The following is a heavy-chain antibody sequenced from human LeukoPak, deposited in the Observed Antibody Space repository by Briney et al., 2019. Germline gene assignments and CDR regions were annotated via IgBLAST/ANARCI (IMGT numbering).Heavy chain of an antibody. J-gene: IGHJ4*02. CDR2: INWNSGTI. V-gene: IGHV3-9*01. CDR1: GFTFDDYA. CDR3: AKDIYYDITQPLD. D-gene: IGHD3-9*01. Sequence: GRSLRLSCAASGFTFDDYAMHLVRQAPGKGLEGVSGINWNSGTIGYADSVKGRFTISRDNAKNSLYLQMSSLRAEDTALYYCAKDIYYDITQPLDWGQGTLVTVSS.